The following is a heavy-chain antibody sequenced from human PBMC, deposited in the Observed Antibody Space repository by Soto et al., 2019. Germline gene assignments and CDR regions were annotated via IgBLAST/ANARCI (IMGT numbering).Heavy chain of an antibody. V-gene: IGHV1-58*01. Sequence: QRQLDQYGPEAKKPGTSVKVYCKASGFTFTSSALQWVRQARGQRLEWIGCIAVGSGYTNYAQRFQDRVTLTRVICTATTFRDLSRLTSEDTATYYCAADATAWQQMVPSDYWGQGTLVTVSS. D-gene: IGHD2-8*01. J-gene: IGHJ4*02. CDR3: AADATAWQQMVPSDY. CDR2: IAVGSGYT. CDR1: GFTFTSSA.